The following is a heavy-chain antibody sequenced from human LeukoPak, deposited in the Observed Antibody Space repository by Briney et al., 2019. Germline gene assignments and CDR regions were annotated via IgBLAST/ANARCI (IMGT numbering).Heavy chain of an antibody. CDR1: GFTFSSYW. CDR2: IKQDGSEK. D-gene: IGHD2-2*01. V-gene: IGHV3-7*01. J-gene: IGHJ6*03. CDR3: ARDEIGGYCSSTSCRTPYYYYMDV. Sequence: GGSLRFSCAASGFTFSSYWMSWVRQAPGKGLEWVANIKQDGSEKYYVDSVKGRFTISRDNAKNSLYLQMNSLRAEDTAVYYCARDEIGGYCSSTSCRTPYYYYMDVWGKGTTVTVSS.